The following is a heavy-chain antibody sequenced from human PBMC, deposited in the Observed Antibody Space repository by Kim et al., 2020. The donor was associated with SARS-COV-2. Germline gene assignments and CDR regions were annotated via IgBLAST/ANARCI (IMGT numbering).Heavy chain of an antibody. V-gene: IGHV3-43*01. D-gene: IGHD6-13*01. CDR2: ISWDGGST. J-gene: IGHJ6*02. CDR3: AKDRWQQSYYYGMDV. CDR1: GFTFDDYT. Sequence: GGSLRLSCAASGFTFDDYTMHWVRQAPGKGLEWVSLISWDGGSTYYADSVKGRFTISRDNSKNSLYLQMNSLRTEDTALYYCAKDRWQQSYYYGMDVWGQGTTVTVSS.